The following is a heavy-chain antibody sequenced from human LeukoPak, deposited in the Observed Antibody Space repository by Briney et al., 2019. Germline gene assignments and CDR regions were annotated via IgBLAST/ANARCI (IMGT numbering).Heavy chain of an antibody. CDR2: ISGSGTRT. CDR3: AKEQTSSGFFDY. V-gene: IGHV3-23*01. Sequence: GGSLRLSCAASGFTFTNYAMSCVRQAPGKGLEWVSAISGSGTRTYYADSVKGRFTISRDNSKSTLYLQMNSLRAEDRAVSYCAKEQTSSGFFDYWGQGTLVTVSS. D-gene: IGHD2-2*01. J-gene: IGHJ4*02. CDR1: GFTFTNYA.